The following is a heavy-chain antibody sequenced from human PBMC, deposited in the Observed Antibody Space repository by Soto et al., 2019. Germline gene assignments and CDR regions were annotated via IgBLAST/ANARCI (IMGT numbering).Heavy chain of an antibody. CDR1: GFTFSGFY. D-gene: IGHD6-13*01. CDR3: AKSQEIGTHFFDS. V-gene: IGHV3-13*01. J-gene: IGHJ4*02. Sequence: LRLSCEASGFTFSGFYMHWVRQPTGKGLEWVSSIGTAGDTYYAVSVKGRFTISRDNAKNSLSLQMNSLRAGDMAVYFCAKSQEIGTHFFDSWGQGTQVTVSS. CDR2: IGTAGDT.